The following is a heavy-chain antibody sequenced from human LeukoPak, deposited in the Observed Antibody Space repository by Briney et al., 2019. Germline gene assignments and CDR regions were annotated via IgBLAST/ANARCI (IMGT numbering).Heavy chain of an antibody. J-gene: IGHJ4*02. V-gene: IGHV3-7*01. CDR1: GSTSSRNF. CDR3: ASGAGWESGY. CDR2: INQDGSEK. Sequence: PGGSLRLSCAVSGSTSSRNFMSWVRQTPEKGLEWVANINQDGSEKNYVDSVKGRFTISRDNAKSSLFLQMNSLRAEDTAIYYCASGAGWESGYWGQGTLVTVSS. D-gene: IGHD1-26*01.